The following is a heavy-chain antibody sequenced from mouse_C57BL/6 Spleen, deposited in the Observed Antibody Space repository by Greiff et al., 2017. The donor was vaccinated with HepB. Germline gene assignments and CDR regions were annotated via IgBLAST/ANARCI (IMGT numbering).Heavy chain of an antibody. CDR2: ISSGSSTI. CDR1: GFTFSDYG. D-gene: IGHD4-1*01. CDR3: ARQGRLTGYWYFDV. Sequence: EVQVVESGGGLVKPGGSLKLSCAASGFTFSDYGMHWVRQAPEKGLEWVAYISSGSSTIYYADTVKGRFTISRDNAKNTLFLQMTSLRSEDTAMYYCARQGRLTGYWYFDVWGTGTTVTVSS. J-gene: IGHJ1*03. V-gene: IGHV5-17*01.